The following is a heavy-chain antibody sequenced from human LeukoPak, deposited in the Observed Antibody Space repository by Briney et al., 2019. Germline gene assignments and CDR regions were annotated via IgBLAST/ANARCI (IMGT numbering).Heavy chain of an antibody. CDR3: ARAPAGYSSSWYED. D-gene: IGHD6-13*01. CDR2: IYHSGST. Sequence: SGTLSLTCVVSGGSISSNNWWSWVRQPPGKGLEWIGEIYHSGSTNYNPSLKSRVTISVDTSKNQFSLKLSSVTAADTAVYYCARAPAGYSSSWYEDWGQGTLVTVSS. V-gene: IGHV4-4*02. CDR1: GGSISSNNW. J-gene: IGHJ4*02.